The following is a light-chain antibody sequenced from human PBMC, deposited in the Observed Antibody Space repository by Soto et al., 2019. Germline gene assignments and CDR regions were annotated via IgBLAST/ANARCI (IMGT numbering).Light chain of an antibody. CDR1: SSNIGNNF. V-gene: IGLV1-51*02. CDR3: GTWDSSLTAGV. CDR2: END. Sequence: QSVLTQPPSVSAAPGQKVTISCSGSSSNIGNNFVSWYRQLPGTAPKFLIYENDKRPSGIPDRFSGSKSGTSATLGITGLQTGDEADYYCGTWDSSLTAGVFGGGTKLTVL. J-gene: IGLJ3*02.